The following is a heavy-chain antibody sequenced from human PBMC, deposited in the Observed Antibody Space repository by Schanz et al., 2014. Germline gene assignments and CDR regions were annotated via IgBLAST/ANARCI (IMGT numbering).Heavy chain of an antibody. D-gene: IGHD6-6*01. CDR2: ISSDGTNK. J-gene: IGHJ3*02. V-gene: IGHV3-30*03. CDR3: ARLATSKSRLGDAVDI. Sequence: VQLVESGGGLIHPGGSLRLSCAASGFTFSNFGLHWVRQAPGKGLNWVAVISSDGTNKYYADSVQGRFTLSKDFSKDTLYLQLTSLRPEDTAVYYCARLATSKSRLGDAVDIWGQGTMVTVSS. CDR1: GFTFSNFG.